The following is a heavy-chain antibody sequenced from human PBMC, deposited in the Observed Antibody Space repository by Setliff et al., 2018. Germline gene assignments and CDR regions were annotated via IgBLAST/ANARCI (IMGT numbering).Heavy chain of an antibody. CDR3: ARDQQQQLRATFQH. D-gene: IGHD6-13*01. Sequence: PGGSLRLSCVASGFAISSCWMSWVRQTPGKGLEWVANIKQDGSEKYYVDSAKGRFTISRDKAKNSLYLQMNSLRVEDTAVYYCARDQQQQLRATFQHWGQGTLVTVSS. J-gene: IGHJ1*01. V-gene: IGHV3-7*01. CDR2: IKQDGSEK. CDR1: GFAISSCW.